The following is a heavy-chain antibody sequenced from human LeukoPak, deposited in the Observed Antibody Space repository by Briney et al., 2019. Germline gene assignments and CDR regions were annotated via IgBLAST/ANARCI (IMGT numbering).Heavy chain of an antibody. CDR3: AKAEYSSGWYQD. CDR1: GFTFSSYG. J-gene: IGHJ4*02. V-gene: IGHV3-30*18. D-gene: IGHD6-19*01. Sequence: GRSLRLSCAASGFTFSSYGMHWVRQAPGKGLEWVAVISYDGSNKYYADSVKGRFTISRDNSKNTLYLQMNSLRAEDTAVYYCAKAEYSSGWYQDWGQGTLVTVSS. CDR2: ISYDGSNK.